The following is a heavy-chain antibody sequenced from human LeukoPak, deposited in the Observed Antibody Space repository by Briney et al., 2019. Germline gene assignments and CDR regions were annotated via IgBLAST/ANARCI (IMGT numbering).Heavy chain of an antibody. J-gene: IGHJ4*02. CDR1: GGSISSYY. CDR3: GRGGGDYDYGWGSYRQFDY. D-gene: IGHD3-16*02. V-gene: IGHV4-59*01. CDR2: IYYSGST. Sequence: SETLSLTCTVSGGSISSYYWSWIRQPPGKGLEWIGYIYYSGSTNYNPSLKSRVTISVDTSKNQFSQKLSSVTAADTAVYYCGRGGGDYDYGWGSYRQFDYWGQGTLVTVSS.